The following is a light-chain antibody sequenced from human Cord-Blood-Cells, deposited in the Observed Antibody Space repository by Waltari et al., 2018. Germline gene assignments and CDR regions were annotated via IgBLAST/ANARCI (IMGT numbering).Light chain of an antibody. Sequence: DIVMTQSPDSLAVSLGERATINCKSSQSVLYSSNNKNYLAWYQQKPGQPPKLLIYXXSXXXXXXXXRFSGSGSGTDFTLTISSLQAEDVAVYYCQQYYSTPYTFGQGTKLEIK. CDR2: XXS. CDR1: QSVLYSSNNKNY. J-gene: IGKJ2*01. CDR3: QQYYSTPYT. V-gene: IGKV4-1*01.